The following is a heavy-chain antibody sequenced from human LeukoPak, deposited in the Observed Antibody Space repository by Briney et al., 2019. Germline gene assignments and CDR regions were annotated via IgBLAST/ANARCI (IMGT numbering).Heavy chain of an antibody. J-gene: IGHJ4*02. CDR2: IYTNENT. V-gene: IGHV4-4*07. CDR1: GGSISTYY. CDR3: ARAAAAAGGQYFDY. Sequence: SEILSLTCTVSGGSISTYYWSWIRQPAGKGLEWIGRIYTNENTNYNPSLRSRVTMSVDTSKNQFSLKLSSVTAADTAVYYCARAAAAAGGQYFDYWGQGTLVAVS. D-gene: IGHD6-13*01.